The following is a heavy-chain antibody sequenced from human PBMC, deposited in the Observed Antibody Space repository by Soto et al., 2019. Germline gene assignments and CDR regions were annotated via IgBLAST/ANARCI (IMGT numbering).Heavy chain of an antibody. D-gene: IGHD2-15*01. CDR3: AKDSSDCSGGSCYALIHY. Sequence: QVQLVESGGGVVQPGRSLRLSCVGSGFTFSNHGMHWFRQAPGKGLEGVADIWYDGSKKKYADSVKGRFTISRDDSTNTVFLQKNSLRVEDTAVYFCAKDSSDCSGGSCYALIHYWGQGTLVTVSS. V-gene: IGHV3-33*06. CDR2: IWYDGSKK. CDR1: GFTFSNHG. J-gene: IGHJ4*02.